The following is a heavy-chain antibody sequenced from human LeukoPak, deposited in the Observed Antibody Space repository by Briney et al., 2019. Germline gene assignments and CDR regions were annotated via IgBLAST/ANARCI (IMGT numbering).Heavy chain of an antibody. V-gene: IGHV3-23*01. CDR2: IDIYSAKT. CDR3: ARDWKADF. Sequence: GGSLRLSCATSGFTFSTYAMTWVRQAPGKGLEWVSAIDIYSAKTNYADSVKGRFTISGDNSKNTLYLQMNSLRGEDTAIYYCARDWKADFWGHGTLVTVSS. D-gene: IGHD1-1*01. J-gene: IGHJ4*01. CDR1: GFTFSTYA.